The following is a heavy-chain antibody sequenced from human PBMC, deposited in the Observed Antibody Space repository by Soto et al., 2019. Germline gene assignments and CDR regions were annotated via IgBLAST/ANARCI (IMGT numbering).Heavy chain of an antibody. CDR3: ARGNYDFWSGYTYYFDY. J-gene: IGHJ4*02. CDR2: ISAYNGNT. CDR1: GYTFTSYG. V-gene: IGHV1-18*04. D-gene: IGHD3-3*01. Sequence: SVKVSCKASGYTFTSYGISWVRQAPGQGLEWMGWISAYNGNTNYAQKLQGRVTMTTDTSTSTAYMELRSLRSDDTAVYYCARGNYDFWSGYTYYFDYWGQGTLVTVSS.